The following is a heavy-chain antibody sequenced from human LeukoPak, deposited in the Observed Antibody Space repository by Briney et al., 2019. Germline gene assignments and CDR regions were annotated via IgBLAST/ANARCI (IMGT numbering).Heavy chain of an antibody. CDR1: GGSISSYY. Sequence: PSETLSLTCTVSGGSISSYYWSWIRQPPGKGLKWIGNIYYSGYTTYSPSLRSRVTISVDTSKNQFSLKLSSVTAADTAVYYCAKVSGGSGYYYFDYWGQGALVTVSS. CDR3: AKVSGGSGYYYFDY. D-gene: IGHD3-22*01. CDR2: IYYSGYT. V-gene: IGHV4-59*01. J-gene: IGHJ4*02.